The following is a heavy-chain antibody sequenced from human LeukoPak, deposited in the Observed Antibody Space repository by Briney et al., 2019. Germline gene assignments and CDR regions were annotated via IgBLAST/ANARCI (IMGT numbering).Heavy chain of an antibody. CDR1: GGSTSGYY. D-gene: IGHD6-19*01. J-gene: IGHJ4*02. CDR3: ARLASSGWSHCDY. CDR2: IYYSGST. V-gene: IGHV4-59*08. Sequence: SETLSLTCTVSGGSTSGYYWSWIRQPPGKGPEWIGYIYYSGSTNYNPSLKSRVTISVDTSKNQFSLKMNSVTAADTAVYYCARLASSGWSHCDYWGQGTLVTVSS.